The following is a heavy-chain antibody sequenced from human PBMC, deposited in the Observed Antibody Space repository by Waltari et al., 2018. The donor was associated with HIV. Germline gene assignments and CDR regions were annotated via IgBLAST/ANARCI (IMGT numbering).Heavy chain of an antibody. J-gene: IGHJ4*02. D-gene: IGHD3-10*01. CDR2: VYPSGAT. CDR1: GYSISSGFY. CDR3: ARYGSGTSFEY. V-gene: IGHV4-38-2*01. Sequence: QVQLQESGPGLVKPSETLSLPCAVSGYSISSGFYWAWLRQPPGEGLVWIGNVYPSGATTYNPSLESRVSISLDTSANKFSLKLTSVTAADTAVYYCARYGSGTSFEYWGQGARVTVSS.